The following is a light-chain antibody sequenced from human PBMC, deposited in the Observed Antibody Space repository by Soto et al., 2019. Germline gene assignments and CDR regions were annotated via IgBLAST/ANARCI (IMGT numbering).Light chain of an antibody. J-gene: IGKJ4*01. CDR2: KAS. V-gene: IGKV1-5*03. Sequence: DIQMTQSPSTLSASVGDRVTITCRSSQSISSWLAWYQQKPGKAPKLLIYKASSLESGVPSRFSGSGSGTDFTLTISSLQPDDFATYYCQQYNSYPTFGGGTKVESK. CDR1: QSISSW. CDR3: QQYNSYPT.